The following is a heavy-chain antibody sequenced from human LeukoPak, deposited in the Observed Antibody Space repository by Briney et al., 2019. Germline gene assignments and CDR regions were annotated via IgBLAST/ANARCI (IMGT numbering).Heavy chain of an antibody. J-gene: IGHJ4*02. Sequence: PSETLSLTCTVSGGSISSYYWSWIRQPPGKGLEWIGYIYYSGSTNYNPSLKSRVTISVDTSKNQFSLKLSSVTAADTAVYYCARKCGGDCLDYWGRGTLVTVSS. D-gene: IGHD2-21*02. CDR2: IYYSGST. CDR3: ARKCGGDCLDY. CDR1: GGSISSYY. V-gene: IGHV4-59*01.